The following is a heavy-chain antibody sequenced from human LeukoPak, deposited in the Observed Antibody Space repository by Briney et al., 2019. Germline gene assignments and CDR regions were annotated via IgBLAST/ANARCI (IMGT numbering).Heavy chain of an antibody. CDR1: GFTFSSYG. D-gene: IGHD1-26*01. CDR3: ARDEYDSGSYLFDY. Sequence: GGSLRLSCAASGFTFSSYGMHWVRQAPGKGLEWVAVIWYDGSNKYYADPVKGRFTISRDNSKNTLYLQMNSLRAEDTAVYYCARDEYDSGSYLFDYWGQGTLVTVSS. V-gene: IGHV3-33*01. CDR2: IWYDGSNK. J-gene: IGHJ4*02.